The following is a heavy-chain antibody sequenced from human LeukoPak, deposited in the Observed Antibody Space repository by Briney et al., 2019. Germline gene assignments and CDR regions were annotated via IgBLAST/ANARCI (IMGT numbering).Heavy chain of an antibody. D-gene: IGHD2-2*01. J-gene: IGHJ6*03. CDR2: ISSSGNTI. Sequence: GGSLRLSCAGSGFSLRDYYMTWIRQAPRKGLEWLSCISSSGNTIYYADSVKGRFTISRDNAKNSLYLQMNRLRAEDTAVYYCARDGVKTSISSRRYYTDVWGEGTTVTVSS. CDR1: GFSLRDYY. V-gene: IGHV3-11*04. CDR3: ARDGVKTSISSRRYYTDV.